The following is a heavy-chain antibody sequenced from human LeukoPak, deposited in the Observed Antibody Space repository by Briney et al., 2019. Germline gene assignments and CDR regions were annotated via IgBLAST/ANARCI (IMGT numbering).Heavy chain of an antibody. D-gene: IGHD6-19*01. V-gene: IGHV3-7*01. Sequence: GGSLRLSCAASGFTFINYWMSWVCQGPGEGLEWVANIKQDGSEKLYLDSLKGRFTISRDNAKNSLFMQMKSLRAASTAVYYCARMGGTVDIGWFFDYGAKGTLVT. CDR1: GFTFINYW. CDR2: IKQDGSEK. J-gene: IGHJ4*02. CDR3: ARMGGTVDIGWFFDY.